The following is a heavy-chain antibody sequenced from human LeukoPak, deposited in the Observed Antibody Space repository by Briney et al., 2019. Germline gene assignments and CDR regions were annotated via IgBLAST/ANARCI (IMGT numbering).Heavy chain of an antibody. Sequence: SETLSLTCTVSGGSISSYYWSWIRQPPGKGLEWIGYIYYSGSTNYNPSLKSRVTISVDTSKNQFSLKLSSVTAADTAVYYCARDDNCSSTSCYPSAFDIWGQGTMVTVSS. CDR1: GGSISSYY. CDR3: ARDDNCSSTSCYPSAFDI. V-gene: IGHV4-59*01. CDR2: IYYSGST. D-gene: IGHD2-2*01. J-gene: IGHJ3*02.